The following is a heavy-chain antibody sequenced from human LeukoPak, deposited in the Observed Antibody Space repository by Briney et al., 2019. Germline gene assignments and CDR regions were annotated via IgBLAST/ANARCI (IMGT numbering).Heavy chain of an antibody. CDR1: GFTFTKYW. J-gene: IGHJ4*02. D-gene: IGHD3-10*01. CDR3: ASGSGSSVPFDY. Sequence: GGSLRLSCAASGFTFTKYWMTWVRQAPGKGLEWVSSISSSSSYIYYADSVKGRFTISRDNAKNSLYLQMNSLRAEDTAVYYCASGSGSSVPFDYWGQGTLVTVSS. CDR2: ISSSSSYI. V-gene: IGHV3-21*01.